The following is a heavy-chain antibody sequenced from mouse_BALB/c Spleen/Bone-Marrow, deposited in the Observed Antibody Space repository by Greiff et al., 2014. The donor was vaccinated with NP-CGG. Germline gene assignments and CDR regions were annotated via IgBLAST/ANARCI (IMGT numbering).Heavy chain of an antibody. CDR2: IWADGST. Sequence: VQLVESGPGLVAPSQSLSITCTVSGFSLTSYGVHWVRQPPGKGLEWLGVIWADGSTNYNSALMSRLSIRKDNSKSQVFLKMNSLQTDDTAMYYCAGITTATGAMDYWGQGTSVTVSS. CDR3: AGITTATGAMDY. V-gene: IGHV2-9*02. CDR1: GFSLTSYG. J-gene: IGHJ4*01. D-gene: IGHD1-2*01.